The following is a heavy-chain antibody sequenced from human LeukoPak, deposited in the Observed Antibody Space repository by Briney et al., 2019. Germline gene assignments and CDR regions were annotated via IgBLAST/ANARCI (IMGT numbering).Heavy chain of an antibody. J-gene: IGHJ4*02. Sequence: ASVKVSCKASGYTLTSYGITWLRQAPGQGLEWMGWISAYNGNTNYAQKLQGRVTMTTDTSTSTAYMELRSLRSDDTALYYCAREGYCNSTSCDKPFDYWGQGTLVTVSS. D-gene: IGHD2-2*01. CDR3: AREGYCNSTSCDKPFDY. V-gene: IGHV1-18*01. CDR1: GYTLTSYG. CDR2: ISAYNGNT.